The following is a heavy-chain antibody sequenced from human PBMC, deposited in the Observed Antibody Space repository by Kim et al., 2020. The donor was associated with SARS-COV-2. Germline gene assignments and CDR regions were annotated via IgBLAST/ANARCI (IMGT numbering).Heavy chain of an antibody. J-gene: IGHJ4*02. Sequence: GGSRRLSCVGSGFAFSSYFMSWARQAPGKGLEWVATIKRDGTEKYYVDSVKGRFTISRDNAKNTLYLQMNSLGAGDTAVHYCAREHYTSGHLVFDYWVQG. D-gene: IGHD4-4*01. CDR3: AREHYTSGHLVFDY. V-gene: IGHV3-7*01. CDR2: IKRDGTEK. CDR1: GFAFSSYF.